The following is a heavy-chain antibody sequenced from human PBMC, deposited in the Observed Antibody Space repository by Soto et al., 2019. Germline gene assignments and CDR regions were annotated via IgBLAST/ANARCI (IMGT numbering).Heavy chain of an antibody. Sequence: QLQLQESGPGLVKPSETLSLTCTVSGGSISSSSYYWGWIRQPPGKGLEWIGSIYYSGSTYYNPSLKSRVTISVDTSKNQFSLKLSSVTAADTAVYYCARHLLHFMITFGGVIPSHSYYFDYWGQGTLVTVSS. J-gene: IGHJ4*02. CDR1: GGSISSSSYY. V-gene: IGHV4-39*01. D-gene: IGHD3-16*02. CDR3: ARHLLHFMITFGGVIPSHSYYFDY. CDR2: IYYSGST.